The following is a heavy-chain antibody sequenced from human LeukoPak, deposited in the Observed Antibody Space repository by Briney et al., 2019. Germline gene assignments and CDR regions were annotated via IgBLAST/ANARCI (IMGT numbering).Heavy chain of an antibody. J-gene: IGHJ4*02. CDR3: AKDRNLGYYGSGSYYFY. CDR2: ISGSGGST. CDR1: GFTFSSYG. V-gene: IGHV3-23*01. Sequence: GGTLRPSCAASGFTFSSYGMSWVRQAPGKGLEWVSAISGSGGSTYYADSVKGRFTISRDNSKNTLYLQMNSLRAEDTAVYYCAKDRNLGYYGSGSYYFYWGQGTLVTVSS. D-gene: IGHD3-10*01.